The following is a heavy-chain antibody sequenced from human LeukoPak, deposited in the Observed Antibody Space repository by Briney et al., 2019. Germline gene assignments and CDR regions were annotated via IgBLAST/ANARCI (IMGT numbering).Heavy chain of an antibody. CDR2: IYYSGST. D-gene: IGHD4-11*01. V-gene: IGHV4-59*01. J-gene: IGHJ4*02. CDR3: ARVDYSNLFDY. Sequence: SETLSLTCTVAGGSISSYYWSWIRQPPGKGLEWIGYIYYSGSTNYNPSLKSRVTISVDTSKNQFSLKLSSVTAADTAVYYCARVDYSNLFDYWGQGTLVTVSS. CDR1: GGSISSYY.